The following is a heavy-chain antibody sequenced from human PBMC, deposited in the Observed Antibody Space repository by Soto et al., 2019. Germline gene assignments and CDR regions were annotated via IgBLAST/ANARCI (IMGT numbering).Heavy chain of an antibody. CDR2: MSYDGNKK. Sequence: ESGGGVVQPGRSLRLSCAVSGFTLSSYGIHWVRQAPGNGLEWVAFMSYDGNKKYYADSVKGRFTISRDNSKNTLYLQMDSLRADDTAMYYCAKGLSVIQEWIIDGHWGQGTQVTVSS. D-gene: IGHD5-18*01. CDR1: GFTLSSYG. V-gene: IGHV3-30*18. CDR3: AKGLSVIQEWIIDGH. J-gene: IGHJ4*02.